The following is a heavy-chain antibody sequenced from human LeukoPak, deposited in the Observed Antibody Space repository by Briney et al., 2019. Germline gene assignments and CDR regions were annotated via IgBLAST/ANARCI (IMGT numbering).Heavy chain of an antibody. Sequence: GGSLRLSCAASGFTFSTYFMSWVRQAPRKGLEWVSAISISGGSTYYADSVKGRFTISRDNSKNTLYLQMNSLRSEDTAVYYCARHGVPWERAGGDYWGQGTLITVSS. D-gene: IGHD1-26*01. CDR2: ISISGGST. J-gene: IGHJ4*02. CDR3: ARHGVPWERAGGDY. V-gene: IGHV3-23*01. CDR1: GFTFSTYF.